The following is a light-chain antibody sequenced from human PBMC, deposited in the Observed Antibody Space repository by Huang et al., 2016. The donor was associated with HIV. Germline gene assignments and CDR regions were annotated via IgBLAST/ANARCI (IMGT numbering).Light chain of an antibody. J-gene: IGKJ1*01. CDR2: EIS. CDR3: QYGET. CDR1: QNISSW. Sequence: DIQMTQSPSTLSAFVGDRLTTTCRASQNISSWLAWYQQKPGKAPRLLIYEISSLESGGQSRFSGSGSGTEFTLTISSLQPDDIGTYYCQYGETFGQGSKVEVK. V-gene: IGKV1-5*03.